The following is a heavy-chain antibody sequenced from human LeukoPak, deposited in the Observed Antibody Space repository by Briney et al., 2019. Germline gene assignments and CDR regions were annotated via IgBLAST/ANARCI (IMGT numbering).Heavy chain of an antibody. D-gene: IGHD6-13*01. CDR3: ATTLVGDSSSWYSRFFDY. CDR1: GYTLTELS. J-gene: IGHJ4*02. Sequence: GASVKVSCKVSGYTLTELSMHWVRQAPGKGLEWMGGFDPEDGETIYAQKFQGRVTMTEDTSTDTAYMELSSLRSEDTAVYYCATTLVGDSSSWYSRFFDYRGQGTLVTVSS. CDR2: FDPEDGET. V-gene: IGHV1-24*01.